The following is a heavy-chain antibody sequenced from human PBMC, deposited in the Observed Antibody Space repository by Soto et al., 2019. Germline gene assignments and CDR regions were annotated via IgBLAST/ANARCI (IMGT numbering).Heavy chain of an antibody. V-gene: IGHV3-15*01. Sequence: VQLVESGGGLVKPGGSLILSCTASGFTFTNAWMSWVRLAPGKGLEWVGRIKTKTDGGTTDYAAPVKGRFTISRDDSKNTLYLQMNSLKTEDTAVYYCTTEADGYYDILTGYYKMGYFDYWGQGTLVTVSS. J-gene: IGHJ4*02. CDR1: GFTFTNAW. CDR2: IKTKTDGGTT. D-gene: IGHD3-9*01. CDR3: TTEADGYYDILTGYYKMGYFDY.